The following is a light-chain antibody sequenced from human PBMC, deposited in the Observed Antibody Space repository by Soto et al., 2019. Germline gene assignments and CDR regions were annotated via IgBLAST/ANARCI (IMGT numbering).Light chain of an antibody. V-gene: IGKV3-20*01. CDR1: QSVSSSY. J-gene: IGKJ1*01. CDR2: GAS. CDR3: QQSYSTHTWT. Sequence: EIVLTQSPGTLSLSPGERATLSCRASQSVSSSYLAWYQQKPRQALRLLIYGASSRATGIPDRFSGSGSGTDFTLTISRLETEDFATYYCQQSYSTHTWTFGQGTKVDI.